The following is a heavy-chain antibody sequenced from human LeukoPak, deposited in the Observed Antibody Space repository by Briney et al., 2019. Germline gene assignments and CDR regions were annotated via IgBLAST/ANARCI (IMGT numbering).Heavy chain of an antibody. CDR3: ASQYYYDSSGYTYFQH. CDR1: GGSISSYY. CDR2: IYYSGST. V-gene: IGHV4-59*01. D-gene: IGHD3-22*01. Sequence: SETLSLTCTVSGGSISSYYRSWIRQPPGKGLEWIGYIYYSGSTNYNPSLKSRVTISEDTSKNQISLKLSSVTAADTAVYYCASQYYYDSSGYTYFQHWGQGTLVTVSS. J-gene: IGHJ1*01.